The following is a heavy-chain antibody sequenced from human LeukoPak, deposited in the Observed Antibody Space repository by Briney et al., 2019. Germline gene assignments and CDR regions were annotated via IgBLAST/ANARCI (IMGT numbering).Heavy chain of an antibody. V-gene: IGHV5-51*01. D-gene: IGHD3-22*01. J-gene: IGHJ4*02. CDR2: IYPGDSDT. CDR3: ARQSTYYYDSSATY. CDR1: GYSFTNYW. Sequence: GESLKISCQASGYSFTNYWIGWVRQMPGKGLEWMGIIYPGDSDTKYSPSFEGQVTISVDKSISTAYLQWSSPKASDTAMYYCARQSTYYYDSSATYWGQGTLVTVSS.